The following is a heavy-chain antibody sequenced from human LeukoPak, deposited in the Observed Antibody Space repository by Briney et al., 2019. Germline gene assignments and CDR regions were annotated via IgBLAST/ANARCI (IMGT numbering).Heavy chain of an antibody. CDR1: GGSISSSSYY. CDR2: IYYSGST. CDR3: ARHKDYYYSYMDV. J-gene: IGHJ6*03. Sequence: PSETLSLTCTVSGGSISSSSYYWGWIRQPPGKGPEWIGSIYYSGSTYYNPSLKSRVTISVDTSKNQFSLKLSSVTAADTAVYYCARHKDYYYSYMDVWGKGTTVTISS. V-gene: IGHV4-39*01.